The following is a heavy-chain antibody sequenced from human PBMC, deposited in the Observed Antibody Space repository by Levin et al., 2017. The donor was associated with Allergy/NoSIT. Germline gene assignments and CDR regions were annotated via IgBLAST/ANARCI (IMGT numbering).Heavy chain of an antibody. V-gene: IGHV4-39*01. J-gene: IGHJ5*02. CDR1: GGSISSSSYY. CDR2: IYYSGSS. CDR3: ARTLGRYFDWLFDWFDP. D-gene: IGHD3-9*01. Sequence: SETLSLTCTVSGGSISSSSYYWGWIRQPPGKGLEWIGSIYYSGSSYYNPSLKSRVTISVDTSKNQFSLKLSSVTAADTAVYYCARTLGRYFDWLFDWFDPWGQGTLVTVAS.